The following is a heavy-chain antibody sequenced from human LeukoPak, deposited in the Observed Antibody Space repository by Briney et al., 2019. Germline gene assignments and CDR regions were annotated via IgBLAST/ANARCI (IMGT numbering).Heavy chain of an antibody. J-gene: IGHJ5*02. Sequence: GASVKVSCKASGYTFTSYDINWVRQATGQGLEWMGWMNPNSGNTGSAQRFQGRITMTRDTSISTAYMELSSLRVEDTAVYYCARGPLVRLPSSFDPWGQGTLVTVSS. CDR3: ARGPLVRLPSSFDP. CDR1: GYTFTSYD. V-gene: IGHV1-8*01. D-gene: IGHD3-16*02. CDR2: MNPNSGNT.